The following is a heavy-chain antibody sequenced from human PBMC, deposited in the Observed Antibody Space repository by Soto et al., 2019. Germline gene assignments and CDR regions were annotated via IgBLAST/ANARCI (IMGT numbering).Heavy chain of an antibody. D-gene: IGHD2-15*01. J-gene: IGHJ4*02. Sequence: QVQLVESGGGVVQPGRSLRLSCAASGFTFSSYGMHWVRQAPGKGLEWVAVIWYDGSNKYYADSVKGRFTISRDNSKNTLYLQMNSLRAEDTAVYYCARGYCSGGSCYSDEDYWGQGTLVTVSS. CDR2: IWYDGSNK. V-gene: IGHV3-33*01. CDR1: GFTFSSYG. CDR3: ARGYCSGGSCYSDEDY.